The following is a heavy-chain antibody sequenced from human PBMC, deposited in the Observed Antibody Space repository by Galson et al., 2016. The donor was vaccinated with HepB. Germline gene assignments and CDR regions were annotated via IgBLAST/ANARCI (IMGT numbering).Heavy chain of an antibody. CDR2: IYPRDSDV. Sequence: SGAEVKKPGESLKISCQVSGYKFTTYWIGWVRQMPGKGLEWMGLIYPRDSDVTYSPSFQGQVTISADKSITTAYLQWSSLKASETAMYYCARLGGAVPFDDWGQGTLVTVSS. D-gene: IGHD2-2*01. CDR1: GYKFTTYW. J-gene: IGHJ5*02. CDR3: ARLGGAVPFDD. V-gene: IGHV5-51*01.